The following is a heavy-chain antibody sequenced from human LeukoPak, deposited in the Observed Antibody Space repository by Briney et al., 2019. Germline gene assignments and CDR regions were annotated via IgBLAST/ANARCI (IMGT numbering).Heavy chain of an antibody. J-gene: IGHJ4*02. D-gene: IGHD4-11*01. CDR2: FYYTGNT. Sequence: SETLSLTCAVSGGSISSGGYSRSWIRQPPGKGLEWIGCFYYTGNTYYNPSLKSRVTISLDTSKNQFSLKLSSVTAADTAVYYCARGTTVSTPDFDYWGQGTLVTVSS. CDR1: GGSISSGGYS. CDR3: ARGTTVSTPDFDY. V-gene: IGHV4-30-4*07.